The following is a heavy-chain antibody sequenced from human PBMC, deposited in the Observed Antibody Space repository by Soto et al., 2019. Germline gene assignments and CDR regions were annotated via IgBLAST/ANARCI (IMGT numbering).Heavy chain of an antibody. Sequence: PGGSLRVSCAASGFSFSTSWMAWVRQAPGKGLEWVANIKPDGTEKYYGGSVKGRFTISRDNARNSLFLEKNSLRGEDTAVYICARDGTYSMDYWGQGTLVTVSS. CDR3: ARDGTYSMDY. CDR1: GFSFSTSW. J-gene: IGHJ4*02. D-gene: IGHD6-13*01. V-gene: IGHV3-7*01. CDR2: IKPDGTEK.